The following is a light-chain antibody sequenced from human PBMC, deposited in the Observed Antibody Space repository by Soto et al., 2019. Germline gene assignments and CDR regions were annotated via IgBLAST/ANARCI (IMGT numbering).Light chain of an antibody. CDR2: VAS. CDR1: QSIRNY. J-gene: IGKJ2*01. Sequence: DLQMTQSPSSLSASVGDRVTITCRASQSIRNYVNWYQQKPGKAPKFLIYVASTLQSGVPSRFSSSRSGTDFTLTISRLRPECFANYYCQQSYRTPFTFGPATKLEIK. V-gene: IGKV1-39*01. CDR3: QQSYRTPFT.